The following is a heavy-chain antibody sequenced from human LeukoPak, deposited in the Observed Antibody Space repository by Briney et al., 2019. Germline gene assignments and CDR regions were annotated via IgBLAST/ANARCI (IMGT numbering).Heavy chain of an antibody. D-gene: IGHD5-12*01. V-gene: IGHV3-30*02. CDR1: GFTFSSYG. Sequence: GGSLRLSCAASGFTFSSYGMHWVRQAPGKGLEWVAFIRYDGSNKYYADSVKGRFTISRDNSKNTLYLQMNSLRAEDTAVYYCAKGGGYEAQYYYYYLDVWGKGTTVTVPS. CDR2: IRYDGSNK. CDR3: AKGGGYEAQYYYYYLDV. J-gene: IGHJ6*03.